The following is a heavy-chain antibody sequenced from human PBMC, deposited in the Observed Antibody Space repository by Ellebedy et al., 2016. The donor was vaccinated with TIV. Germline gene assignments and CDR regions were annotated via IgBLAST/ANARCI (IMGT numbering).Heavy chain of an antibody. CDR1: GFTFSSYW. D-gene: IGHD2-21*01. V-gene: IGHV3-74*01. J-gene: IGHJ3*02. Sequence: GGSLRLSXAASGFTFSSYWMHWVRQAPGKGLVWVSRINSDGSSTSYADSVKGRFTISRDNAKNSLYLQMNSLRAEDTAVYYCASVASGDAFDIWGQGTMVTVSS. CDR3: ASVASGDAFDI. CDR2: INSDGSST.